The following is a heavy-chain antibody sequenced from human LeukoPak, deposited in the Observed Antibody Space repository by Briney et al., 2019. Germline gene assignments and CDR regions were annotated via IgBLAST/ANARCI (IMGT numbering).Heavy chain of an antibody. D-gene: IGHD1-20*01. CDR2: IYYSGST. V-gene: IGHV4-59*01. CDR3: ARELYNWNGRRHAIDI. Sequence: SETLSLTCTVSGGSISRYYWSWVRRPPGKGLEYIGNIYYSGSTNCNPSLKSRVTISLDTSRSQFSLKLTSVTAADTAVYYCARELYNWNGRRHAIDIWGQGTMVTVSS. CDR1: GGSISRYY. J-gene: IGHJ3*02.